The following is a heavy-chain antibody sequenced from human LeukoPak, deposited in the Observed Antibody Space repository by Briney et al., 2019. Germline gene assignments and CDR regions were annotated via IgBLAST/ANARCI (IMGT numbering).Heavy chain of an antibody. V-gene: IGHV3-7*01. CDR2: INQDGSER. CDR3: ARDKMVGATRFEY. CDR1: AFTFSYYW. J-gene: IGHJ4*02. D-gene: IGHD1-26*01. Sequence: GGSLRLSCAASAFTFSYYWMNWVRQAPGKGLEWVANINQDGSERHYVDSVKGRFTISRDNAKNSVYLQMNSLRVEDTAVYYCARDKMVGATRFEYWGQGTLVTVSS.